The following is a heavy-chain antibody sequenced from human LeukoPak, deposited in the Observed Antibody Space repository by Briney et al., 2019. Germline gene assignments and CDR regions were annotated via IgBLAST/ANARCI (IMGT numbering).Heavy chain of an antibody. CDR1: GFTFSSYA. V-gene: IGHV3-30*04. J-gene: IGHJ4*02. D-gene: IGHD4-23*01. CDR2: ISYDRSLK. Sequence: ESSLRLSCAASGFTFSSYAMHWVRQAPGKGLEWVAVISYDRSLKYYAGSVRGRFTISSDNSKNTLYLQMNSLRVEDTAVYYCARDPTAVANLPQYYLDYWGQGILVTVSS. CDR3: ARDPTAVANLPQYYLDY.